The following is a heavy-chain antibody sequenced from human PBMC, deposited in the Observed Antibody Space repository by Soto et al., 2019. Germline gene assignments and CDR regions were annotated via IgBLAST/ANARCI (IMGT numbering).Heavy chain of an antibody. CDR1: GFTFSGSA. V-gene: IGHV3-73*01. D-gene: IGHD6-6*01. Sequence: LRLSCAASGFTFSGSAMHWVRQASGKGLEWVGRIRSKANSYATAYAASVKGRFTISRDDSKNTAYLQMNSLKTEDTAVYYCTRGLSIAASPRGMDVWGQGTTVTVSS. CDR2: IRSKANSYAT. CDR3: TRGLSIAASPRGMDV. J-gene: IGHJ6*02.